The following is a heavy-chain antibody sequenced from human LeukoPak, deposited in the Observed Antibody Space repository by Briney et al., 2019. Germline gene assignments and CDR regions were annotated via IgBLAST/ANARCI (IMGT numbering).Heavy chain of an antibody. D-gene: IGHD3-10*01. CDR3: ARAYYYGSGSYYAQNWFDP. CDR1: GFTFSSYW. V-gene: IGHV3-74*01. Sequence: GGSLRLSCAASGFTFSSYWMHWVRQAPGKGLVWVSRINSDGSSTSYADSVKGRFTISRDNAKNTLYLQMNSLRAKDTAVYYCARAYYYGSGSYYAQNWFDPWGQGTLVTVSS. CDR2: INSDGSST. J-gene: IGHJ5*02.